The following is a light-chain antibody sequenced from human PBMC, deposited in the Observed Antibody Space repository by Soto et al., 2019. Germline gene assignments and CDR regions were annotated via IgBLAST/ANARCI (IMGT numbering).Light chain of an antibody. CDR1: QSVSGSY. V-gene: IGKV3-20*01. J-gene: IGKJ1*01. Sequence: EIVLTQSPATLSLSPGERVTLSCRASQSVSGSYLAWYQQKPGQAPRLLIYGASSRATGIPDRFSGSGSGTDFTLTISRLEPEDFAVYYCQQYGSSPWTFGQGTKVDIK. CDR2: GAS. CDR3: QQYGSSPWT.